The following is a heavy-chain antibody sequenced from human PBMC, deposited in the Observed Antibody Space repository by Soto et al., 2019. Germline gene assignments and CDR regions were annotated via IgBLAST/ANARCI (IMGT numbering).Heavy chain of an antibody. CDR1: SGSLRGYY. V-gene: IGHV4-34*01. D-gene: IGHD6-6*01. CDR2: ISPSGTT. Sequence: SETLSLTCSLYSGSLRGYYWSWIRQPPGKGLEWIGEISPSGTTNYSPSLKSRVSISVDTSKNQFSLNLTSLTAADTAVYYCARAPKVSGSAQTRPDFWGQGSLVT. CDR3: ARAPKVSGSAQTRPDF. J-gene: IGHJ4*02.